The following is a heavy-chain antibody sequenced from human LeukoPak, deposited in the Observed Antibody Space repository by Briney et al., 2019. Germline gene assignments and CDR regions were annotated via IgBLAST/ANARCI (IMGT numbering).Heavy chain of an antibody. J-gene: IGHJ4*02. V-gene: IGHV3-74*01. CDR1: GFTSSSYW. CDR3: TRDLSTFDY. Sequence: RGSLRLSCAASGFTSSSYWMHWVRPAPGGGLVWVSPINSEGSTTTYADSVEGRFTLSRDDAKNTLYLQMNSLRVEDTAVYFCTRDLSTFDYWGQGTLVTVSS. CDR2: INSEGSTT. D-gene: IGHD2/OR15-2a*01.